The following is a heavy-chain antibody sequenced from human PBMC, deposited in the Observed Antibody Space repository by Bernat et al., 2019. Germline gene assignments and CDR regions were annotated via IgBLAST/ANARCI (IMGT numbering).Heavy chain of an antibody. D-gene: IGHD2-2*01. CDR1: GFTFSTYA. CDR3: ARDPSSATSSWFDP. Sequence: QVQLVESGGGVGQPGRSLRLSCGASGFTFSTYAMHWVRQAPGKGLEWVAVISYDGSNKYYADSVKGRFTISRDNSRNTLYLQMNSLKTEDTAVYYCARDPSSATSSWFDPWGLGTLVIVSS. V-gene: IGHV3-30*01. CDR2: ISYDGSNK. J-gene: IGHJ5*02.